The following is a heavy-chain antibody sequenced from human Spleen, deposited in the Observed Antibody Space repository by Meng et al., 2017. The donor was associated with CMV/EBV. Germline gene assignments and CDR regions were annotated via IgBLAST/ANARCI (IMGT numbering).Heavy chain of an antibody. Sequence: YNFPSYWIGWVRQTPGKGPEWMGIIYPGDSDTRYSPSFQGQVTISADKSISTIYLQWSSLKASDTAMYYCARQAYYSDSSGYFEHYWGQGTLVTVSS. CDR3: ARQAYYSDSSGYFEHY. J-gene: IGHJ4*02. D-gene: IGHD3-22*01. CDR1: YNFPSYW. V-gene: IGHV5-51*01. CDR2: IYPGDSDT.